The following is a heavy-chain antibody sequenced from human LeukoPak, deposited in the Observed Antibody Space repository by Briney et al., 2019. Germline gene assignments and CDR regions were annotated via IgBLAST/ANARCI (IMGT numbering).Heavy chain of an antibody. CDR3: ARDRSYYGSGSYFDY. CDR2: IRYDGSNK. V-gene: IGHV3-30*02. J-gene: IGHJ4*02. CDR1: GFTFSSYG. Sequence: LPGGSLRLSCAASGFTFSSYGMHWVRQAPGKGLEWVAFIRYDGSNKYYADSVKGRFTISRDNSKNTLYLQMNSLRAEDTAVYYCARDRSYYGSGSYFDYWGQGTLVTVSS. D-gene: IGHD3-10*01.